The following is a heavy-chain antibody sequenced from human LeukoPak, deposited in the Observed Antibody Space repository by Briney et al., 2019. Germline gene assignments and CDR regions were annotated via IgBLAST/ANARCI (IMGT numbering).Heavy chain of an antibody. J-gene: IGHJ4*02. CDR1: GFSLSGYP. CDR3: ARSRVVDRRGYFDF. D-gene: IGHD2-15*01. CDR2: IGGSDDT. Sequence: GGSLRLSCVASGFSLSGYPMTWVRQSPGRGLEWVSTIGGSDDTYYADSVKGRFTISRDTSKNTLYLQIHSLGAEDTAVYYCARSRVVDRRGYFDFWGQGTLVTASS. V-gene: IGHV3-23*01.